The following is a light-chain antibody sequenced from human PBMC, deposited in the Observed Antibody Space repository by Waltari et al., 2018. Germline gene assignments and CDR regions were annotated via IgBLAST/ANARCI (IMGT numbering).Light chain of an antibody. J-gene: IGKJ2*03. V-gene: IGKV3-20*01. CDR3: QKDSSSPHS. CDR1: QNVNNY. CDR2: GAS. Sequence: VLLTQSPATLSLSPGEGATLSCRATQNVNNYLAWYQQKPGQAPRLLIYGASSRATGIPDRFSGSGSGTDFTLTISSLEPEDFAVYYCQKDSSSPHSFGPGTKVEIK.